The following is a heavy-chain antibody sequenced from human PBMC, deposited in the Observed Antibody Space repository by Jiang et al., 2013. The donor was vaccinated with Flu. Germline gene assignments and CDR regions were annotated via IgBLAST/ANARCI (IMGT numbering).Heavy chain of an antibody. J-gene: IGHJ3*02. CDR3: ARDPIGDAFDI. Sequence: VQLVESGGGVVQPGRSLRLSCTASGFTFSSYGIHWVRQAPGKGLEWVAVILYDGINKYYADSVKGRFTISRDNSKNTLYLQMNSLRAEDTAVYHCARDPIGDAFDIVGQGTMVTVSS. CDR1: GFTFSSYG. CDR2: ILYDGINK. V-gene: IGHV3-30*06.